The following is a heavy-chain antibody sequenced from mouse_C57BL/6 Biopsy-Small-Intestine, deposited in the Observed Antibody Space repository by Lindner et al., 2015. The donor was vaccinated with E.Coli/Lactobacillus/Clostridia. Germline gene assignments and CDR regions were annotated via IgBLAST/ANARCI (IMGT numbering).Heavy chain of an antibody. Sequence: VQLQESGGGLLKPGGSLKLSCAASGFTFSDYGIHWVRQAPEKGLEWVAYISSGSSTIYYADTVKGRFTISRDNAKNTLFLQMTSLRSEDTAMYYCARPFYYALDYWGQGTSVTVSS. V-gene: IGHV5-17*01. CDR1: GFTFSDYG. CDR2: ISSGSSTI. CDR3: ARPFYYALDY. J-gene: IGHJ4*01.